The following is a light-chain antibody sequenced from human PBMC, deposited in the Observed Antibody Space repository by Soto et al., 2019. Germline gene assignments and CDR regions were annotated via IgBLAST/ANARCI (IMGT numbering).Light chain of an antibody. CDR3: QQRTDRPPWT. CDR2: DAS. V-gene: IGKV3-11*01. CDR1: QSIGLA. Sequence: EIVLTQSPATLSLFPGERATISCRASQSIGLAIAWYQHKPGQAPRLLIFDASQRATGIPARFRGSGSGTDFTLSISSLEPEDFAVYYCQQRTDRPPWTFGQGTKVDI. J-gene: IGKJ1*01.